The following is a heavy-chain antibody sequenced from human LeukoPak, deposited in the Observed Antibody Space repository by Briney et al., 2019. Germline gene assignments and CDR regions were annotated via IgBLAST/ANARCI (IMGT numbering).Heavy chain of an antibody. CDR2: ISSSGSTI. V-gene: IGHV3-11*01. J-gene: IGHJ4*02. CDR3: ARAAWAVVVINLGFDY. CDR1: GFTFSDYY. Sequence: GGSLRLPCAASGFTFSDYYMSWIRQAPGKGLEWVSYISSSGSTIYYADSVKGRFTISRDNAKNSLYLQMNSLGAEDTAVYYCARAAWAVVVINLGFDYWGQGTLVTVSS. D-gene: IGHD3-22*01.